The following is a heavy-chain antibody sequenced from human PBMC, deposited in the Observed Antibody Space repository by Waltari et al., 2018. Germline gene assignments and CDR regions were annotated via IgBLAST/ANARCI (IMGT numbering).Heavy chain of an antibody. CDR3: TSGWGFDX. J-gene: IGHJ5*02. D-gene: IGHD6-19*01. Sequence: EXQLVESGGGXIQPXGXLXLSCAASGFTVSSKYMSWVRQAPGKXLEWVSLIHSDGKTYYADSAKGRFTISRDNXKNTLYLQMNSLRAEDXAVYYCTSGWGFDXXXXGTLVTVSS. V-gene: IGHV3-53*01. CDR2: IHSDGKT. CDR1: GFTVSSKY.